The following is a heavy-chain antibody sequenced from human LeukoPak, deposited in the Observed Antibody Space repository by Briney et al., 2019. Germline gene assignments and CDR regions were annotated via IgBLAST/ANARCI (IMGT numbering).Heavy chain of an antibody. V-gene: IGHV4-34*01. CDR2: INHSGST. CDR1: GGSFSGYY. CDR3: ASNYRPGIADQGDY. Sequence: SGTLSLTCAVYGGSFSGYYWSWIRQPPGKGLEWIGEINHSGSTNYNPSLKSRVTISVDTSENQFSLKLSSVTAADTAVYYCASNYRPGIADQGDYWGQGTLVTVSS. D-gene: IGHD6-13*01. J-gene: IGHJ4*02.